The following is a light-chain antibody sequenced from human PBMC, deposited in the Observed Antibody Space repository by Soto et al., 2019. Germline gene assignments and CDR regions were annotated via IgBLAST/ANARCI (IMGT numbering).Light chain of an antibody. Sequence: QSALTQPASVSGSPGQSITISCTGTSSDVGSYNLVSWYLHHPGKAPKLMIYEVSQRPSGVSNRFSGSKSGNTASLTISGLQAEDEADYYCCSYAGSDTFVVFGGGTKVTVL. V-gene: IGLV2-23*02. CDR2: EVS. CDR1: SSDVGSYNL. J-gene: IGLJ2*01. CDR3: CSYAGSDTFVV.